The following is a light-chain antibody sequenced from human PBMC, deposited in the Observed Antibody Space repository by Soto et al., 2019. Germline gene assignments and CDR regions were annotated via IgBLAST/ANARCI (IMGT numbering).Light chain of an antibody. CDR3: CSYGGSGAYV. V-gene: IGLV2-23*02. CDR2: EVT. CDR1: SSVVGNFNL. Sequence: QSVLTQPASVSGSPGQSITISCTGTSSVVGNFNLVSWYQQHPDKAPKLMIYEVTKRPAGVSNRFSASKSGNTASLTISGLQAEDEADYHCCSYGGSGAYVFGTGTKVTVL. J-gene: IGLJ1*01.